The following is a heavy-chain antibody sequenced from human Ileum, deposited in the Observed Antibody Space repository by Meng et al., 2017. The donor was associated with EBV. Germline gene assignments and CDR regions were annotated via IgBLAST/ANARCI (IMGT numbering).Heavy chain of an antibody. CDR2: MYDSENA. CDR1: GGSVSSNDYH. CDR3: AYYFVGRGGPGS. V-gene: IGHV4-61*03. D-gene: IGHD3-9*01. J-gene: IGHJ5*02. Sequence: QRQESGPGLVKPSETLSLTFSVSGGSVSSNDYHWSWIRQPPGKGLEWIGCMYDSENAKYNPSLNSRVTISIDTTRNHFVLKLTSVTAADTAVYYCAYYFVGRGGPGSWGQGTLVTVFS.